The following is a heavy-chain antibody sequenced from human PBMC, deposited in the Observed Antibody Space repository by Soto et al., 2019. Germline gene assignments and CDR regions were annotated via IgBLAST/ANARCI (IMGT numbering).Heavy chain of an antibody. V-gene: IGHV2-70*01. Sequence: SGPTLVNPTQTLTLTCTFSGFSLSTSGMCVSWIRQPPGKALEWLALIDWDDDKYYSTSLKTRLTISKDTSKNQVVLTMTNMDPVDTATYYCARISSSWSTYHFDYWGQGTLVTVSS. CDR1: GFSLSTSGMC. CDR2: IDWDDDK. J-gene: IGHJ4*02. D-gene: IGHD6-13*01. CDR3: ARISSSWSTYHFDY.